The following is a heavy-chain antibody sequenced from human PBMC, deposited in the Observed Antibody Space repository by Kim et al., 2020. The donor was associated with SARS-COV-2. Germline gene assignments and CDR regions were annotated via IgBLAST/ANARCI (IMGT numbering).Heavy chain of an antibody. V-gene: IGHV3-23*01. CDR1: GFTFSSYA. Sequence: GGSLRLSCAASGFTFSSYAMSWVRQAPGKGLEWVSGISGSGGSTYYADSVKGRFTVSRDNSRNTLYLQMNSLRAEDTALYYCARGCSASCYVWLDPWGQGTLVTVSS. D-gene: IGHD2-2*01. CDR3: ARGCSASCYVWLDP. CDR2: ISGSGGST. J-gene: IGHJ5*02.